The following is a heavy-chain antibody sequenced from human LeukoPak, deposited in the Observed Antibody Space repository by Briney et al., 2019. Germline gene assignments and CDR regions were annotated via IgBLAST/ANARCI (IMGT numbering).Heavy chain of an antibody. D-gene: IGHD3-9*01. CDR3: ARGAYDILTGYSDAFDI. CDR2: IYYSGST. J-gene: IGHJ3*02. Sequence: SETLSLTCTVSGGSISSSSYYWGWIRQPPGKGLEWIGSIYYSGSTNYNPSLKSRVTMSVDTSKNQFSLKLSSVTAADTAVYYCARGAYDILTGYSDAFDIWGQGTMVTVSS. V-gene: IGHV4-39*07. CDR1: GGSISSSSYY.